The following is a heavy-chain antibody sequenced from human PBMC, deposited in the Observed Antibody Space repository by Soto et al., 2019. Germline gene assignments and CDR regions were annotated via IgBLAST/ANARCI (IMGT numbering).Heavy chain of an antibody. CDR3: ARVPGP. CDR1: GGSISSGGYS. Sequence: QLQLQESGPGLVKPSQTLSLTCAVSGGSISSGGYSWSWIRQPPGKGLEWIGYIYHSGSTYYNPSPKSRVTISVDRSKSQFSLKLSSVTAADTAVYYCARVPGPWGQGTLVPVSS. V-gene: IGHV4-30-2*01. J-gene: IGHJ5*02. CDR2: IYHSGST.